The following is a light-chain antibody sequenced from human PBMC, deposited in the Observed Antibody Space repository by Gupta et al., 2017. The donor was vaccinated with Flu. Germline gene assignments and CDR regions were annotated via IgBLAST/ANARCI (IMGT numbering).Light chain of an antibody. CDR2: GNT. V-gene: IGLV1-40*01. CDR1: NSDIGAGYD. J-gene: IGLJ1*01. CDR3: QSYDNSLRIVV. Sequence: QSVLTPPPSVSGAPGQTVPISCSGSNSDIGAGYDVHWYQQLPGAVPKVLIYGNTYRPSGVPDRFSGSKSGTSGSLVITGLQAEDEADYYCQSYDNSLRIVVFGTGTKVTVL.